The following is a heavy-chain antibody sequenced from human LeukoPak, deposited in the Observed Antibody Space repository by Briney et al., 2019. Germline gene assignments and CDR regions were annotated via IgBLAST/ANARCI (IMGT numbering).Heavy chain of an antibody. J-gene: IGHJ5*02. V-gene: IGHV3-23*01. D-gene: IGHD2-15*01. CDR2: ISGSGGST. CDR3: AKYCSGGSCYNNWFDP. CDR1: GFTFNSYA. Sequence: GGSLRLSCAASGFTFNSYAMSWVRQAPGKGLEWVSAISGSGGSTYYADSVKGRFTISRDNSKNTLYLQMNSLRAEDTAVYYCAKYCSGGSCYNNWFDPWGQGTLVTVSS.